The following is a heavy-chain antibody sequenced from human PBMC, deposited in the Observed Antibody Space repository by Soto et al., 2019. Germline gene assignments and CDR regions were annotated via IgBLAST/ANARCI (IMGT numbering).Heavy chain of an antibody. J-gene: IGHJ4*02. D-gene: IGHD2-8*01. Sequence: QVQMVQSGAEMKKPGASVKVSCKTSGYNFRSFGISWVRQAPGQGLEWMGWISPYNGNTDYAEKIQDRVTLSIDTSASTAYMELRNLRSDDTAVYYCARDWCIIPATDNYWGQGTLITVSS. CDR3: ARDWCIIPATDNY. CDR2: ISPYNGNT. V-gene: IGHV1-18*04. CDR1: GYNFRSFG.